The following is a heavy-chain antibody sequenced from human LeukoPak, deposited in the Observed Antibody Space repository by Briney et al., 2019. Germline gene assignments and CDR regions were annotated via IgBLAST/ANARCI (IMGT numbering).Heavy chain of an antibody. CDR1: GFTFGSYS. V-gene: IGHV3-21*01. Sequence: KPGGSLRLSCAASGFTFGSYSMNWVRQAPGKGLEWVSSISSSSSYIYYADSVKGRFTISRDNAKNSLYLQMNSLRAEDTAVYYCARDYPYYYDSSGYYDYWGQGTLVTVSS. J-gene: IGHJ4*02. CDR3: ARDYPYYYDSSGYYDY. D-gene: IGHD3-22*01. CDR2: ISSSSSYI.